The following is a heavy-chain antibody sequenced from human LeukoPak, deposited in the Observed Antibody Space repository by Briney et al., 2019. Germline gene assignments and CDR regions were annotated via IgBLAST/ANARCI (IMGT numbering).Heavy chain of an antibody. V-gene: IGHV3-23*01. CDR2: ISGSGGST. D-gene: IGHD6-13*01. J-gene: IGHJ4*02. Sequence: PGGSLRLSCAASGFTFTSYAMSWVRPAPGKGLEWVSAISGSGGSTYYADSVKGRFTISRDNSKNTLYLQMNSLRAEDTAVYYCAKEPMGQLGTYDYWGQGTLVTVSS. CDR3: AKEPMGQLGTYDY. CDR1: GFTFTSYA.